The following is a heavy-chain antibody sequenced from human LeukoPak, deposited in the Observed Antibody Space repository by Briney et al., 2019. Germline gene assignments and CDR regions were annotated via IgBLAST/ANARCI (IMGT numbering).Heavy chain of an antibody. J-gene: IGHJ4*02. CDR1: GYSFTSCW. CDR2: IYHGDSET. V-gene: IGHV5-51*01. D-gene: IGHD1-26*01. Sequence: GECLKISCKGSGYSFTSCWIGWVRQMPGKGLEWMGIIYHGDSETRYSPSFQGQVTISADKSISTAYLQWSSLKASDTAMYYCARHAPHSGSYYPDYWGQGTLVTVSS. CDR3: ARHAPHSGSYYPDY.